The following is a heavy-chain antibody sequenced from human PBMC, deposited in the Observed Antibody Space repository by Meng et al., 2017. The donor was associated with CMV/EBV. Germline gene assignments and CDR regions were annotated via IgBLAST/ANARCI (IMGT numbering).Heavy chain of an antibody. CDR3: AKLSSSSLNP. CDR1: GFTFSSSA. D-gene: IGHD6-6*01. V-gene: IGHV3-23*01. Sequence: CAASGFTFSSSAMSWVRRAPGKGLEWVSAISGSGGSTYYADSVKGRFTISRDNSKNTLYLQMNSLRAEDTAVYYCAKLSSSSLNPWGQGTLVTVSS. CDR2: ISGSGGST. J-gene: IGHJ5*02.